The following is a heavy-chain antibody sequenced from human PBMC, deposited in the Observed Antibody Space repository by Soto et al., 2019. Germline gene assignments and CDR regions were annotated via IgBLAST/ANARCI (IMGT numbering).Heavy chain of an antibody. J-gene: IGHJ5*02. Sequence: SVKVSCKASGGTFSSYAISWVRQAPGQGLEWMGGIIPIFGTANYAQKFQGRVTITADESTSTAYMELSSLRSEDTAMYYCARDHYYDSSGYLWFDPWGQGTLVTVSS. CDR1: GGTFSSYA. CDR3: ARDHYYDSSGYLWFDP. CDR2: IIPIFGTA. D-gene: IGHD3-22*01. V-gene: IGHV1-69*13.